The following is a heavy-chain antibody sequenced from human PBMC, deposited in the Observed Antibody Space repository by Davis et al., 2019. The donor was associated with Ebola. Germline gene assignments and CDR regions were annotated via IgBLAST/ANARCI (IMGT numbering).Heavy chain of an antibody. CDR1: GFTFSSYA. CDR2: KSYDGSNK. D-gene: IGHD1-26*01. CDR3: ASAHRVGDY. J-gene: IGHJ4*02. Sequence: GGSLRLSCAASGFTFSSYAMHWVRQAPGKGLEWVAVKSYDGSNKYYADSVKGRFTISRDNSKNTLYLQTNSLRAEDTAVYYCASAHRVGDYWGQGTLVTVSS. V-gene: IGHV3-30-3*01.